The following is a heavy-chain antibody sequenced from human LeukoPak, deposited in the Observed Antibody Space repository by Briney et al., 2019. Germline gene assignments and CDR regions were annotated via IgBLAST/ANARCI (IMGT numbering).Heavy chain of an antibody. CDR2: IWYDGSNK. Sequence: GRSLRLSCAASGFTFSSYGMHWVRQAPGKGPEWVAVIWYDGSNKYYADSVKGRFTISRDNSKNTLYLQMNSLRAEDTALYYCARDYQVVALWLRLQEEFYYYYGMDVWGQGTTVTVSS. D-gene: IGHD5-12*01. V-gene: IGHV3-33*01. CDR1: GFTFSSYG. CDR3: ARDYQVVALWLRLQEEFYYYYGMDV. J-gene: IGHJ6*02.